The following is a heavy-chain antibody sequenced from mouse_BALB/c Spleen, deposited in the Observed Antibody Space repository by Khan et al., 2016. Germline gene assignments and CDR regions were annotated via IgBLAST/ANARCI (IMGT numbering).Heavy chain of an antibody. CDR1: GYSFTGYF. D-gene: IGHD2-4*01. CDR3: GSTSITTWLAY. J-gene: IGHJ3*01. CDR2: INPYNGDI. Sequence: VQLQQPAPALVPPGASVMLSCKASGYSFTGYFMNWVKQSHGKRLEWLGRINPYNGDIFYNQKFKGKATLTVNKYSSTAHMELLSLTSEDSAVYYCGSTSITTWLAYWGHGTLVTVSA. V-gene: IGHV1-37*01.